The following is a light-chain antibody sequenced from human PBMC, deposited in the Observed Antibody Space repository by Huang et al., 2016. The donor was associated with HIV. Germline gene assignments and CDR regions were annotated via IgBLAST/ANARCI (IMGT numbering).Light chain of an antibody. CDR2: DAC. Sequence: DIQMTQSPSSLSASVGDRVTITCQASQDIRNYLNWYQQKPGKAPKLLIYDACNLETGVPSRFSGSGSGTDFTFTISSLQPEDIATYYCQQYDNLPLTFGGGTKVAIK. J-gene: IGKJ4*01. CDR3: QQYDNLPLT. V-gene: IGKV1-33*01. CDR1: QDIRNY.